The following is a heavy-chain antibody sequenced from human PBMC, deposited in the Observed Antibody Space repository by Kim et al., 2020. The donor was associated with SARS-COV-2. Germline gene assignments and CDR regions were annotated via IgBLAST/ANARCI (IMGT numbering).Heavy chain of an antibody. D-gene: IGHD2-21*01. CDR1: GGTFSNYA. V-gene: IGHV1-69*04. J-gene: IGHJ5*02. CDR3: ARGGQVVIDGRVSLTPYDH. Sequence: SVKVSCKASGGTFSNYAVNWVRQDPGQGLEWMGRILPRVDISNYARNFQGRLTTTADKSTSTAYMELTGLTSADTAVYYCARGGQVVIDGRVSLTPYDHWGQGALVTVSS. CDR2: ILPRVDIS.